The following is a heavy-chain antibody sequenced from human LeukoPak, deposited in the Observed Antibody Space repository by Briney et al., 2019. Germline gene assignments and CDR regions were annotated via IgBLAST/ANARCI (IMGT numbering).Heavy chain of an antibody. CDR1: GFTFSSYA. V-gene: IGHV3-23*01. D-gene: IGHD3-22*01. CDR2: ISGSGGST. Sequence: GGSLRLSCAASGFTFSSYAMSWVRQAPGKGLEWVSAISGSGGSTYYAGSVKGRFTISRDNSKNTLYLQMNSLRAEDTAVYYCAKDYYDSSGYYSYFDYWGQGTLVTVSS. J-gene: IGHJ4*02. CDR3: AKDYYDSSGYYSYFDY.